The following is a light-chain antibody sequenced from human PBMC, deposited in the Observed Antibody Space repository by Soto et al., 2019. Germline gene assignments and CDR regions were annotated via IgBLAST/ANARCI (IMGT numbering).Light chain of an antibody. V-gene: IGLV2-23*01. CDR1: TSDVGSYNA. CDR2: EGS. CDR3: CSYAGSSTWV. Sequence: QSALTQPASVSGSPGQSITISCTGTTSDVGSYNAVSWYQQRPGKAPKLMIYEGSKRPSGVSNRFSGSKSGNTASLTISGHQAEDEAEYHCCSYAGSSTWVFGGGTKLTVL. J-gene: IGLJ3*02.